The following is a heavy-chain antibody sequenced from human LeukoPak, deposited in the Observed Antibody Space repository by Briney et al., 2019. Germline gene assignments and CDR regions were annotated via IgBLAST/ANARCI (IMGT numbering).Heavy chain of an antibody. D-gene: IGHD6-13*01. J-gene: IGHJ4*02. CDR3: ARTPKGTSSSWYLFQDY. CDR2: ISSSGSTI. CDR1: GFTFSDYY. Sequence: GGSLRLSCAASGFTFSDYYMSWIRQAPGKGLEWVSYISSSGSTIYYADSVKGRFTISRDNAKNSLYLQMNSLGAEDTAVYYCARTPKGTSSSWYLFQDYWGQGTLVTVSS. V-gene: IGHV3-11*04.